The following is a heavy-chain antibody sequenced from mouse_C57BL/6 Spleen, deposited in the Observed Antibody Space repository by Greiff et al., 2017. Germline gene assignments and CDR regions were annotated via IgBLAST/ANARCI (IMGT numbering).Heavy chain of an antibody. D-gene: IGHD1-1*01. CDR3: ARHEDRHSFFAY. CDR1: GYNFTEYT. CDR2: FYPGSGSI. Sequence: QVQLQQSGAELVKPGASVKLSCKASGYNFTEYTIHWVKQRSGQGLEWIGWFYPGSGSIKYNEKFKGKATLTADKSSSTVYMELSRLTSEDTAVYFCARHEDRHSFFAYWGQGTLLTVSA. V-gene: IGHV1-62-2*01. J-gene: IGHJ3*01.